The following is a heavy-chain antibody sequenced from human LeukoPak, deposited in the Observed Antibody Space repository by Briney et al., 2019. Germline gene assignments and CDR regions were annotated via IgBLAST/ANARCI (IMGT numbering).Heavy chain of an antibody. CDR3: HPLGYTSN. CDR2: VKTDGST. Sequence: GGSLRLSCAVSGFTSGFTFSSRWVHWVRQAPGKGLVWVSLVKTDGSTNYADSVKGRFTVSRDNAKNTLYLQMNNLRVEDTALYFCHPLGYTSNWGQGTLVTVSS. V-gene: IGHV3-74*01. CDR1: GFTFSSRW. D-gene: IGHD6-19*01. J-gene: IGHJ4*02.